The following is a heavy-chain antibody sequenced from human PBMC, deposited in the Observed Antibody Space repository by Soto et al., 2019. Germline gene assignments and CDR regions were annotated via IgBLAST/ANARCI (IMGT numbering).Heavy chain of an antibody. Sequence: EVQLLESGGGLVKPGGSPRLSCAASGFTFTNYAMTWVRQAPGKGLEWVSSISGGDGDTSYADSVKGRFTISRDNSENTMFLQMNSLLPDDTAVYYCAKDRFTATVRNYWFFDLWGRGTLVTVSS. J-gene: IGHJ2*01. D-gene: IGHD3-10*01. CDR1: GFTFTNYA. CDR3: AKDRFTATVRNYWFFDL. V-gene: IGHV3-23*01. CDR2: ISGGDGDT.